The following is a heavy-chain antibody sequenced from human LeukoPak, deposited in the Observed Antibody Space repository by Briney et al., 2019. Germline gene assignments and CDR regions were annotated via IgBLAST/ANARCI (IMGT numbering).Heavy chain of an antibody. CDR1: GFTFSSYE. D-gene: IGHD3-3*02. J-gene: IGHJ4*02. CDR3: ARADMALVPVFDY. V-gene: IGHV3-48*03. CDR2: ISNSGSTL. Sequence: GGSLRLSCAASGFTFSSYEMNWVRQAPGKGLEWVSYISNSGSTLYYADSVKGRFTISRDNAKNSVYLQLNRLRADDTAVYYCARADMALVPVFDYWGQGTLVTVSS.